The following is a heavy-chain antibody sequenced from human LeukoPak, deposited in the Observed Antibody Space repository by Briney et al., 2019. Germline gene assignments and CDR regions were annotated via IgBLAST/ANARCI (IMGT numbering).Heavy chain of an antibody. CDR2: ITAYNDDT. CDR3: ARALLWFGEPSHIDY. V-gene: IGHV1-18*01. D-gene: IGHD3-10*01. CDR1: GYTFTSYG. Sequence: ASVKVSCKASGYTFTSYGISWVRQAPGQGLEWMGWITAYNDDTNYAQKLQGRVTMTTDTSTSTAYMELRSLRSDDTAVYYCARALLWFGEPSHIDYWGQGTLVTASS. J-gene: IGHJ4*02.